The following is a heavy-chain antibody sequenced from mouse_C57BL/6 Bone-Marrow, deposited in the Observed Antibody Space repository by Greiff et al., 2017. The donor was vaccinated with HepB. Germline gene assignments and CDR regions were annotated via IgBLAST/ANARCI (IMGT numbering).Heavy chain of an antibody. D-gene: IGHD1-1*01. CDR2: INPGSGGT. Sequence: QVQLKQSGAELVRPGTSVKVSCKASGYAFTNYLIEWVKQRPGQGLEWIGVINPGSGGTNYNEKFKGKATLTADKSSSTAYMQLSSLTSEDSAVYFCARCLYYFDYWGQGTTLTVSS. V-gene: IGHV1-54*01. CDR1: GYAFTNYL. J-gene: IGHJ2*01. CDR3: ARCLYYFDY.